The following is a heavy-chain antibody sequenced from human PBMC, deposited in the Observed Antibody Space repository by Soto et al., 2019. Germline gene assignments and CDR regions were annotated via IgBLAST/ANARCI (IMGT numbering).Heavy chain of an antibody. D-gene: IGHD6-13*01. Sequence: GGSLRLSCAASVFTFNSYWMHWVRQTPGKGLVWVSHIDSDGNSTTYADSVKGRFTISRDNSKNTLYLQMNSLRAEDTAVYYCAKDQGSSWYEIDYWGQGTLVTVSS. CDR3: AKDQGSSWYEIDY. CDR1: VFTFNSYW. V-gene: IGHV3-74*01. J-gene: IGHJ4*02. CDR2: IDSDGNST.